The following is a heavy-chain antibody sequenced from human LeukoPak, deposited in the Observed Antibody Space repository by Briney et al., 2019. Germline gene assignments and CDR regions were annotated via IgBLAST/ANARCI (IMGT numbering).Heavy chain of an antibody. Sequence: GGSLRLSCAASGFTFSSYWMSWVRQAPGKGLEWVANIKQDGSEKYYVDSVKGRFTISRDNAKNSLYLQMNSLRAEDTAVYYCARRGTDYDFWSGYEYYFDYWGQGALGTVSS. D-gene: IGHD3-3*01. CDR1: GFTFSSYW. J-gene: IGHJ4*02. CDR2: IKQDGSEK. CDR3: ARRGTDYDFWSGYEYYFDY. V-gene: IGHV3-7*01.